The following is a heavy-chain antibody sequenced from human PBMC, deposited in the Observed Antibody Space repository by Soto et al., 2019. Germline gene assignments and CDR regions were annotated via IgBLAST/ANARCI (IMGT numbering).Heavy chain of an antibody. CDR2: INHSGST. V-gene: IGHV4-34*01. CDR3: ASEGSGWYYFDY. Sequence: QVQLQQWGAGLLKPSETLSLTCAVYGGSFSGYYWSWIRQPPGKGLEWIGEINHSGSTNYNPSLKSRVTISVDTSKTQFSLKLSSVTAADTAVYYCASEGSGWYYFDYWGQGTLVTVSS. CDR1: GGSFSGYY. J-gene: IGHJ4*02. D-gene: IGHD6-19*01.